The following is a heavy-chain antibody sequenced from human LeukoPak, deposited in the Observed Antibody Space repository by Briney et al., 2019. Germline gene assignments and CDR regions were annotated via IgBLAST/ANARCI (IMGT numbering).Heavy chain of an antibody. CDR1: GFTFSSYA. CDR3: ARDYDGEVAVPANWFAP. J-gene: IGHJ5*02. V-gene: IGHV3-23*01. Sequence: GGSLRLSCAASGFTFSSYAMSWVRQAPGKGLEWVSAISGSGGSTYHADSVKGRFTISRDNSKNTLYLQMNSLRAEDTAVYFCARDYDGEVAVPANWFAPWGQGTLVTVSS. D-gene: IGHD2-15*01. CDR2: ISGSGGST.